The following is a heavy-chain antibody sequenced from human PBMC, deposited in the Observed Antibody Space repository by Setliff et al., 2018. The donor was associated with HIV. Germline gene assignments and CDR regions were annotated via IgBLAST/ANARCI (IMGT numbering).Heavy chain of an antibody. V-gene: IGHV4-39*01. CDR3: ARSKTFYDLWGGYYTHGAFKI. Sequence: PSETLSLTCTVSGGSFTSRSYYWGWIRQPPGKGLEWIGSIFYSGITYYHPSLKSRVTISVDTSKNQFSLNLTSVTAADTAVYYCARSKTFYDLWGGYYTHGAFKIWGLGTMVTVSS. J-gene: IGHJ3*02. CDR2: IFYSGIT. CDR1: GGSFTSRSYY. D-gene: IGHD3-3*01.